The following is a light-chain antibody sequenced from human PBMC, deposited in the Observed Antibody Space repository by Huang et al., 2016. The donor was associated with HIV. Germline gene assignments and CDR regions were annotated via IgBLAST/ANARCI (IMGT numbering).Light chain of an antibody. CDR2: SAS. J-gene: IGKJ1*01. CDR3: QQYGSSPWT. Sequence: EIVLTQSPGSLSLSQGEGATLSCRASQRVNNNYVAGYQQKPGQAPRLLIFSASTMATGIPDRFGGSGSGTDFTLTIRSLEPEDFAMYYCQQYGSSPWTFGQGTKVEVK. CDR1: QRVNNNY. V-gene: IGKV3-20*01.